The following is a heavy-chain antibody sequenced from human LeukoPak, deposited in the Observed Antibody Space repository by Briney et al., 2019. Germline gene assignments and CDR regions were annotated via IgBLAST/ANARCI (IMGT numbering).Heavy chain of an antibody. CDR1: GGSISSYY. D-gene: IGHD5-18*01. J-gene: IGHJ6*04. Sequence: SETLSLTCTVSGGSISSYYWSWSRQPPGKGLEWSGYIYYSGSTNYTPSLKRRVTISVDTSKNQFSLKLSSVTAADTAVYYCARGGLWFGSDVWGKGTTVTVSS. V-gene: IGHV4-59*01. CDR2: IYYSGST. CDR3: ARGGLWFGSDV.